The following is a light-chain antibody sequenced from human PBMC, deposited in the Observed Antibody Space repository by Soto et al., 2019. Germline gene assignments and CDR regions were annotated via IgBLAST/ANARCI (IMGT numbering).Light chain of an antibody. Sequence: EIGLTQSPGTLSLSPGARATLSCRASQSVSSSYLAWYQQKPGQAPRLLIYGASSRATGIPDRFSGSGSGTDFTLTISSLEPEDFAVYYCQQYGSSPLTFGQGTRLEIK. J-gene: IGKJ5*01. CDR2: GAS. V-gene: IGKV3-20*01. CDR3: QQYGSSPLT. CDR1: QSVSSSY.